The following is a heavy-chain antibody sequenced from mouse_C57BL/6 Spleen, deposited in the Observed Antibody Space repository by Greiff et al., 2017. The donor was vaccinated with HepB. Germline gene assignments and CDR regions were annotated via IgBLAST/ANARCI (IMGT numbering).Heavy chain of an antibody. J-gene: IGHJ1*03. CDR2: IYPGDGDT. D-gene: IGHD1-1*01. CDR1: GYAFSSSW. V-gene: IGHV1-82*01. Sequence: QVQLQQSGPELVKPGASVKISCKASGYAFSSSWMNWVKQRPGKGLEWIGRIYPGDGDTNYNGKFKGRATLTADKSSSTAYMQLSSLTSEDSAVYFCARWDYGSTYWYFDVWGTGTTVTVSS. CDR3: ARWDYGSTYWYFDV.